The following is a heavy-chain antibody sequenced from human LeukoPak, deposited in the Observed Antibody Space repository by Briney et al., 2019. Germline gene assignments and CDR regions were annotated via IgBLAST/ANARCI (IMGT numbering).Heavy chain of an antibody. CDR3: ARDRSSSWYGYYYYCYMDV. CDR1: GFTFSTYA. Sequence: GGSLRLSCAASGFTFSTYAMSWVRQAPGKGLEWVSAIGGSSGSTNYADSVKGRFTISRDSSKNTVYLQMNSLRAEDTAVYYCARDRSSSWYGYYYYCYMDVWGKGTTVTVSS. CDR2: IGGSSGST. D-gene: IGHD6-13*01. V-gene: IGHV3-23*01. J-gene: IGHJ6*03.